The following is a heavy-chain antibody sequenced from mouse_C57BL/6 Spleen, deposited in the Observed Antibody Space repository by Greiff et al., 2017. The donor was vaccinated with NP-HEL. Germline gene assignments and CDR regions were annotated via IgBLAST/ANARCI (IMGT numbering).Heavy chain of an antibody. D-gene: IGHD2-4*01. CDR2: LYPISGNT. J-gene: IGHJ1*03. CDR3: ARGDYDEDWYFDV. CDR1: GYTFTSYG. Sequence: VKLQESGAELARPGASVKLSCKASGYTFTSYGISWVKQRTGQGLEWIGELYPISGNTYYNEKFKVKATLTADPSSSTAYMELRSLTSEDSAVYFCARGDYDEDWYFDVWGTGTTVTVSS. V-gene: IGHV1-81*01.